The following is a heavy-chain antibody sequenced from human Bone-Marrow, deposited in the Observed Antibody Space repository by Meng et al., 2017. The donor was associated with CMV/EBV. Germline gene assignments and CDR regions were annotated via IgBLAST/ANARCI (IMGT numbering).Heavy chain of an antibody. CDR2: ISSSGSTI. J-gene: IGHJ6*02. Sequence: GGSLRLSCAASGFTFSSYEMNWVRQAPGKGLEWVSYISSSGSTIYYADSVKGRFTISRDNAKNTLYLQMNSLRAEDTAVYYCARDPRDYSSSWLYYYYGMDVWGQGTTVTVPS. D-gene: IGHD6-13*01. CDR1: GFTFSSYE. CDR3: ARDPRDYSSSWLYYYYGMDV. V-gene: IGHV3-48*03.